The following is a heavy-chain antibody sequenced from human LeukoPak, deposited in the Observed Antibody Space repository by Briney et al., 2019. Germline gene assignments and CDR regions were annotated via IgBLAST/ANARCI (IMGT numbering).Heavy chain of an antibody. J-gene: IGHJ4*02. CDR1: GGTFSSYA. D-gene: IGHD3-16*01. CDR3: ARAGPYDYVWGSYFY. Sequence: ASVKVSCKASGGTFSSYAISWVRQAPGQGLEWMGGIIPIFGTANYAQKFQGRVTITADESTSTAYMELSSLRSEDTAVYYCARAGPYDYVWGSYFYWGQGTLVTVSS. V-gene: IGHV1-69*13. CDR2: IIPIFGTA.